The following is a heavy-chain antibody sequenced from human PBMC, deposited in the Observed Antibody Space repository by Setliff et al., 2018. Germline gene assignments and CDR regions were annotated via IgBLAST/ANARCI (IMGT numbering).Heavy chain of an antibody. D-gene: IGHD2-15*01. J-gene: IGHJ4*02. CDR2: ISGSAQTT. V-gene: IGHV3-23*01. Sequence: GESLKISCAASGFTFSTYWMSWVRQAPGKGLEWVSMISGSAQTTYYADSVKGRFTISRDNSKNTVYLEMNSLRAEDTAVYYCAKRGPYCSGGTCHYYFDYWGQGTLVTVSS. CDR1: GFTFSTYW. CDR3: AKRGPYCSGGTCHYYFDY.